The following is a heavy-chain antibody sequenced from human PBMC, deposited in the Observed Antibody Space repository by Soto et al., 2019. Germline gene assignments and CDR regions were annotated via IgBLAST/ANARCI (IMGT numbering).Heavy chain of an antibody. CDR3: ARRCSSTSCYDLSAFDI. J-gene: IGHJ3*02. V-gene: IGHV1-46*01. Sequence: ASVKVSCKASGYTFTSYYMHWVRQAPGQGLEWMGIINPSGGSTSYAQKFQGRVTMTRNTSTSTAYMELSSLRSEDTAVYYCARRCSSTSCYDLSAFDIWGQGTMVTVSS. CDR2: INPSGGST. CDR1: GYTFTSYY. D-gene: IGHD2-2*01.